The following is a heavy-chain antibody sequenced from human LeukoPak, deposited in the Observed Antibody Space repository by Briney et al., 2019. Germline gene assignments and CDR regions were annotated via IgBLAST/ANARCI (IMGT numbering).Heavy chain of an antibody. D-gene: IGHD1-26*01. V-gene: IGHV3-48*03. Sequence: GGSLRLSCAASGFTFSDYEMDWVRQAPGKGLEWVAYISRSGSSIYYADFVKGRFTISRDNAKNSLYLQMNSLRAEDTAVYYSARDSGNYKGMDVWGQGTTVTVSS. CDR2: ISRSGSSI. CDR3: ARDSGNYKGMDV. CDR1: GFTFSDYE. J-gene: IGHJ6*02.